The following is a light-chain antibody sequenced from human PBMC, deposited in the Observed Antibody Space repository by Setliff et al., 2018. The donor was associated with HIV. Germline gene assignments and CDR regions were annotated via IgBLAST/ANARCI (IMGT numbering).Light chain of an antibody. Sequence: QSALAQPPPVSAAPGQTVTISCSGSSSNIGVNSVAWYQQFPGRAPRLLIYANDQRPFGIPDRFSAFKSRTSASLAITGLQTGDEADYYCGTWDSLSASGIFGGGTQLTVL. CDR3: GTWDSLSASGI. V-gene: IGLV1-51*01. CDR2: AND. CDR1: SSNIGVNS. J-gene: IGLJ2*01.